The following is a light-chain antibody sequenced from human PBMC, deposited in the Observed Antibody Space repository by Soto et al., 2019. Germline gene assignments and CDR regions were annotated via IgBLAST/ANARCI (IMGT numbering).Light chain of an antibody. Sequence: DIQMTQSPSSLSGSIGDRVTIICQASQDISNFLNWYQQKPGKAPNLLIYDGSTLATGGPSRFSGGGFETHFTPTISSLQPEDIATYCCQQFDDRPYITFGPGTKVDIK. J-gene: IGKJ3*01. CDR2: DGS. CDR1: QDISNF. CDR3: QQFDDRPYIT. V-gene: IGKV1-33*01.